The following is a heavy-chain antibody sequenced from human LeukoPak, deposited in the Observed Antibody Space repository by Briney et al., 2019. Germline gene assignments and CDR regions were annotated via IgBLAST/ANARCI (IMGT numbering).Heavy chain of an antibody. D-gene: IGHD3-16*02. V-gene: IGHV1-69*01. CDR2: IIPIFGTA. J-gene: IGHJ4*02. Sequence: ASVKVSCKASGGTFSSYAISWVRQAPGQGLEWMGGIIPIFGTANYAQKFQGRVTITADESTSTAYMELSSLRSEDTAVYYCARLTFGGVIVVDYWGQGTLITVSS. CDR3: ARLTFGGVIVVDY. CDR1: GGTFSSYA.